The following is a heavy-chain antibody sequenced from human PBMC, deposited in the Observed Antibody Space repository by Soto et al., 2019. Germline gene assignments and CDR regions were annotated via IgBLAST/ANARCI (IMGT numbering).Heavy chain of an antibody. V-gene: IGHV1-18*01. Sequence: ASVNVSCKASGYTFTSYGISWVRQAPGQGLEWMGWISAYNGNTNYAKKFQGRVTITRDMSLRTAYIELSSLRSEDSAVYYWARWKHRPQYYYGSGSYPTARSTYYYGMDVWGQGTTVTVSS. CDR1: GYTFTSYG. D-gene: IGHD3-10*01. J-gene: IGHJ6*02. CDR3: ARWKHRPQYYYGSGSYPTARSTYYYGMDV. CDR2: ISAYNGNT.